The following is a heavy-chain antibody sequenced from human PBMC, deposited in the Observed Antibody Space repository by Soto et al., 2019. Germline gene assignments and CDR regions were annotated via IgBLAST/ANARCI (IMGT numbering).Heavy chain of an antibody. CDR1: GFTFSSHA. D-gene: IGHD3-10*01. CDR2: VNTAGTTT. J-gene: IGHJ4*02. CDR3: AKDRGAITMVRGVIVTFFDY. V-gene: IGHV3-23*01. Sequence: PGGSLRLSCAASGFTFSSHAMSWVRQAPGKGLEWVSTVNTAGTTTYYADSVKGRFTISRDNSKNTLYLQMNSLRAEDTAVYYCAKDRGAITMVRGVIVTFFDYWGQGTLVTVSS.